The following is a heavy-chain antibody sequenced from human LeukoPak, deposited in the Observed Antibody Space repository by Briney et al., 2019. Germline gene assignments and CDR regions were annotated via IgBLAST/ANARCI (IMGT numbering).Heavy chain of an antibody. CDR3: ARGQFGAAGPSYYYYMDV. V-gene: IGHV1-8*03. CDR2: MNPNSGNT. Sequence: ASVKVSCKASGYTFTSYDINWVRQATGQGLGWMGWMNPNSGNTGYAQKFQGRVTITRNTSISTAYMELSSLRSEDTAVYYCARGQFGAAGPSYYYYMDVWGKGTTVTVSS. CDR1: GYTFTSYD. D-gene: IGHD6-13*01. J-gene: IGHJ6*03.